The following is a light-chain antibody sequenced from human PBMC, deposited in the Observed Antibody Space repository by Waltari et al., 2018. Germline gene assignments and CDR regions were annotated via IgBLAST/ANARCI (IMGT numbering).Light chain of an antibody. CDR1: QTVGTY. Sequence: IVLTHSPSLLSLYPGGRATLICRASQTVGTYLAWYQQKPGQPPRLLIFDASSRSTGIPARFRGSGSGTDFTLTVSNLQPEDFAVYFCQQRSSSPYTFGQGTRLEI. CDR3: QQRSSSPYT. CDR2: DAS. V-gene: IGKV3-11*01. J-gene: IGKJ2*01.